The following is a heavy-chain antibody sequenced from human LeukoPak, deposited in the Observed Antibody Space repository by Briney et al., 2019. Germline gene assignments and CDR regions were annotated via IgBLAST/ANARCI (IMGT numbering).Heavy chain of an antibody. V-gene: IGHV4-39*07. CDR2: INHSGST. J-gene: IGHJ4*02. CDR1: GGSVNSGSYY. D-gene: IGHD5-18*01. CDR3: ARGPIFHTAMATGIDY. Sequence: SETLSLTCTVSGGSVNSGSYYWNWIRQPPGKGLEWIGEINHSGSTNYNPSLKSRVTISVDTSKNQFSLKLSSVTAADTAVYYCARGPIFHTAMATGIDYWGQGTLVTVSS.